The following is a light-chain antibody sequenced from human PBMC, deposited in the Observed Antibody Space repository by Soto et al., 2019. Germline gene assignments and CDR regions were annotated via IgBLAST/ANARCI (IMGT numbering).Light chain of an antibody. J-gene: IGLJ2*01. CDR1: SSNIGTNT. CDR3: EAWDDSRYGAV. CDR2: SND. V-gene: IGLV1-44*01. Sequence: QSVLTQPPSASGTPGQGVTISCSGSSSNIGTNTVNWYKQLPGTAPKLLIYSNDLRPSGVPDRFSGYKSGTSASLAISGLQSEDEADYYCEAWDDSRYGAVFGGGTKVTVL.